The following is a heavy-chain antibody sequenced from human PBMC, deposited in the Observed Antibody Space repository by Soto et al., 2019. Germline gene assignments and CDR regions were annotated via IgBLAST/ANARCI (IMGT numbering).Heavy chain of an antibody. CDR1: GFTFSSYS. Sequence: EVQLVESGGGLVKPGGSLRLSCAASGFTFSSYSMNWVRQAPGKGLEWVSSISSSSSYIYYADSVKGRFTISRDNDKNSLYLQMNSLRAEDTAVYYCAPGGYSGYDLYYYYYGMDVWGQGTTVTVSS. CDR2: ISSSSSYI. CDR3: APGGYSGYDLYYYYYGMDV. J-gene: IGHJ6*02. V-gene: IGHV3-21*01. D-gene: IGHD5-12*01.